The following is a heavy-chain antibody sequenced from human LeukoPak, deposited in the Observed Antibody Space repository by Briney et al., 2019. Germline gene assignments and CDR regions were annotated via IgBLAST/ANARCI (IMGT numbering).Heavy chain of an antibody. CDR1: GFTFSGSA. CDR2: IRSKANSYAT. D-gene: IGHD3-10*01. CDR3: TSDVGVYGMDV. Sequence: GGSLKLSCAASGFTFSGSAMHWVRQASVRGLEWVGRIRSKANSYATAYAASVKGRFTISRDDSKNTAYLQMNSLKTEDTAVYYCTSDVGVYGMDVWGQGTTVTVSS. V-gene: IGHV3-73*01. J-gene: IGHJ6*02.